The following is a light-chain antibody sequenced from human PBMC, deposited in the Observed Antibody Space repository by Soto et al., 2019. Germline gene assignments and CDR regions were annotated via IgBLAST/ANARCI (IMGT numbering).Light chain of an antibody. Sequence: EIVLTQSPGTLSLSPGERATLSCRASQSVSSSYLAWYQQKPGQAPRLLIYGASSRATGIPDRFSGSGSGTDFTLTISRLEPEDFAVYYCQHRMNWPLTFGQGTRLENK. CDR2: GAS. V-gene: IGKV3D-20*02. J-gene: IGKJ5*01. CDR1: QSVSSSY. CDR3: QHRMNWPLT.